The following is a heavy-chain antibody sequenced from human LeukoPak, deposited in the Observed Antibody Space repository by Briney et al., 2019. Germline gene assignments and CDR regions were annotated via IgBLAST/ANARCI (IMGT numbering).Heavy chain of an antibody. Sequence: VGSLRLSCTASGFSFSSYWMSWVRQAPGKGLEWVANIKQDGSDKYYVDSVKGRFTISRDNAKNSLYLQMNSLRAEDSALYYCARASAVAGTRDYWGQGTLVTVSS. CDR1: GFSFSSYW. D-gene: IGHD6-19*01. CDR2: IKQDGSDK. V-gene: IGHV3-7*01. CDR3: ARASAVAGTRDY. J-gene: IGHJ4*02.